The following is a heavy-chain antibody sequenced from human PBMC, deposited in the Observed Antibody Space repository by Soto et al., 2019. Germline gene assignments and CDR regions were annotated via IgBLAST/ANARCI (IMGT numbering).Heavy chain of an antibody. CDR3: ARGYGMDG. CDR1: GFSSSGYE. J-gene: IGHJ6*02. CDR2: ISDSST. Sequence: PGGSLRLSCEASGFSSSGYEMNWVRQAPGKGLQWISYISDSSTYYADSVKGRFTISRDNAKNALYLKMSSLRADETAGYHCARGYGMDGWGQGTKVSV. V-gene: IGHV3-48*03.